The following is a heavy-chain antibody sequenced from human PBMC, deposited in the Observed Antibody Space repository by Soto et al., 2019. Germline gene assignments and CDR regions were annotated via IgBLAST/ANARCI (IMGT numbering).Heavy chain of an antibody. Sequence: EVQLLESGGGLIQPGGSLRLSCAASGFTFSNFAMTWVRQAPGKGLEWVSTMSGSGGTTYYADPVKGRFTISRNNSKNNLFLQMNSLRSEDTAVYYCAEGNWNYVGYFDDWGQGTLVTVSS. V-gene: IGHV3-23*01. CDR2: MSGSGGTT. CDR1: GFTFSNFA. CDR3: AEGNWNYVGYFDD. D-gene: IGHD1-7*01. J-gene: IGHJ4*02.